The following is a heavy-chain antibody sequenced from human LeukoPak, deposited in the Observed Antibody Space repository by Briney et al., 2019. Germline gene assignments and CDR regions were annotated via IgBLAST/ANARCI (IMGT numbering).Heavy chain of an antibody. Sequence: SETLSLTCTVSGGSISSGGYYWSWIRQPPGKGLEWIGYIYHSGSTYYNPSLKSRVTISVDRSKNQFSLKLSSATAADTAVYYCARNPPRYSGYDAWGQGALVTVSS. D-gene: IGHD5-12*01. CDR3: ARNPPRYSGYDA. J-gene: IGHJ5*02. V-gene: IGHV4-30-2*01. CDR2: IYHSGST. CDR1: GGSISSGGYY.